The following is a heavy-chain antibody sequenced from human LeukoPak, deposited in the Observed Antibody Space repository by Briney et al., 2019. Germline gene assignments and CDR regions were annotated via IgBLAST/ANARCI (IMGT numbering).Heavy chain of an antibody. CDR1: GYTFTSYY. V-gene: IGHV1-46*01. J-gene: IGHJ4*02. CDR3: ARSGYCSGGSCSPFDY. Sequence: ASVKVSCKASGYTFTSYYMHWVRQAPGQGLEWMGIINPSGGSTSYAQKFQGRVTMTRDMSTSTVYMELSSLRSEDTAVYYCARSGYCSGGSCSPFDYWGRGTLVTVSS. D-gene: IGHD2-15*01. CDR2: INPSGGST.